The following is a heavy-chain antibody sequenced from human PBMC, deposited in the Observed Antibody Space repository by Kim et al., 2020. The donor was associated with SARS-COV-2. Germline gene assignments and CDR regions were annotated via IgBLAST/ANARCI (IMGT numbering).Heavy chain of an antibody. CDR1: GGTFSSYA. D-gene: IGHD3-10*01. Sequence: SVKVSCKASGGTFSSYAISWVRQAPGQGLEWMGGIIPIFGTANYAQKFQGRVTITADESTSTAYMELSSLRSEDTAVYYCARALPYYYGSGSYYNDYWGQGTLVTVSS. CDR2: IIPIFGTA. V-gene: IGHV1-69*13. CDR3: ARALPYYYGSGSYYNDY. J-gene: IGHJ4*02.